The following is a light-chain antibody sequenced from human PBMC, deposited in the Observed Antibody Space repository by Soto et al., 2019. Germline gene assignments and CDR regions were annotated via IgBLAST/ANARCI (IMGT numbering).Light chain of an antibody. Sequence: AIQMTQSPSSLSASVGDRVAITCRASQGISNDLGWYQQKPGRAPKLLIYATSSLQSGVPSRFSGSGSGTDFTLTISSLQPEDFATYYCLQDYGDSWTFGQGTKVDI. J-gene: IGKJ1*01. V-gene: IGKV1-6*01. CDR2: ATS. CDR1: QGISND. CDR3: LQDYGDSWT.